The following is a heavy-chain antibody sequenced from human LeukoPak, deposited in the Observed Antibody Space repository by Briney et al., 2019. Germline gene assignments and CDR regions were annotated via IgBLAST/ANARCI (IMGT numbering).Heavy chain of an antibody. CDR1: GGSISSSSYY. D-gene: IGHD3-22*01. V-gene: IGHV4-39*01. J-gene: IGHJ4*02. Sequence: SETLSLTCTVSGGSISSSSYYWGWIRQPPGKRLEWIGSIYYSGSTYYNPSLKSRVTISVDTSKNQFPLKLSSVTAADTAVYYCARHKVNYYDSSGYHFDYWGQGTLVTVSS. CDR2: IYYSGST. CDR3: ARHKVNYYDSSGYHFDY.